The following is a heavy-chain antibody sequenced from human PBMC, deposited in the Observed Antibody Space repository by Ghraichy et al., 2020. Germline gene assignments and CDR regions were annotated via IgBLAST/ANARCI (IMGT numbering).Heavy chain of an antibody. CDR2: INSDGSST. J-gene: IGHJ6*02. Sequence: GESLNISCAASGFTFSSYWMHWVRQAPGKGLVWVSRINSDGSSTSYADSVKGRFTISRDNAKNTLYLQMNSLRAEDTAVYYCARESPPDDYDFWSGFPYYYYGMDVWGQGTMVTVSS. V-gene: IGHV3-74*01. CDR1: GFTFSSYW. D-gene: IGHD3-3*01. CDR3: ARESPPDDYDFWSGFPYYYYGMDV.